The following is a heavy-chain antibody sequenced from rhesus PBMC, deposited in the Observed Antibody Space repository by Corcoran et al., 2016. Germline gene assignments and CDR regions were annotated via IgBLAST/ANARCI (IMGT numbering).Heavy chain of an antibody. D-gene: IGHD6-31*01. V-gene: IGHV4-76*01. CDR1: GGSCSGGYY. CDR2: LSDSGAT. J-gene: IGHJ4*01. CDR3: GRSGAATGAY. Sequence: QVQLQESGPGLVKPSETLSLTCSVSGGSCSGGYYWNWIRQSPGKGREWIGFLSDSGATYYDASLKNRVTISKDMSKNQFSLRLTSGTAADTAVYYCGRSGAATGAYWGQGVLVTVSS.